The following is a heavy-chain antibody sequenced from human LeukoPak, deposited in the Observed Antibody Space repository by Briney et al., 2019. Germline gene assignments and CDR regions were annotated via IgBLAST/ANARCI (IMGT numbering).Heavy chain of an antibody. V-gene: IGHV3-30*02. CDR2: ISYDGSNT. Sequence: GGSLRLSCAASGFTFNSYGMHWVRQAPGKGLEWLAFISYDGSNTYYADSVKGRFTVSRDDSKSTLYLQMNSLRADDTAVYYCAKHQPGQRVVDYWGQGTLVTVSS. CDR1: GFTFNSYG. CDR3: AKHQPGQRVVDY. D-gene: IGHD2-8*02. J-gene: IGHJ4*02.